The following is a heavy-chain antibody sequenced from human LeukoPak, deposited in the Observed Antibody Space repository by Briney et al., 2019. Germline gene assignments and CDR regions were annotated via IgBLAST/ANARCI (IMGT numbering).Heavy chain of an antibody. CDR1: GFTFISHE. J-gene: IGHJ4*02. V-gene: IGHV3-48*03. Sequence: GGSLRLSCATSGFTFISHEMSWLRQAPGKGLQWIAYISSRADTIYYAESVKGRFTASRDYSKDSLHLQMTSLRAEDTAVYYCVSAFDYGPHNPLHFWAQGTRVAVSS. D-gene: IGHD4-17*01. CDR3: VSAFDYGPHNPLHF. CDR2: ISSRADTI.